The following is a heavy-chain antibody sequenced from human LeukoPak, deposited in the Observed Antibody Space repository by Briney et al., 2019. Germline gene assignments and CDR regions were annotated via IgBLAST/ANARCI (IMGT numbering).Heavy chain of an antibody. CDR3: ARAYSGSYIGGY. CDR2: INPKSGGT. D-gene: IGHD1-26*01. J-gene: IGHJ4*02. V-gene: IGHV1-2*02. Sequence: ASVRVSCKASGYTFTGYYMHGVGQAPGQGLDWMGWINPKSGGTNYALKFQGRVTMTRDTSISRAYMELSRLRTDDSAGYYCARAYSGSYIGGYWGQGTLVTVSS. CDR1: GYTFTGYY.